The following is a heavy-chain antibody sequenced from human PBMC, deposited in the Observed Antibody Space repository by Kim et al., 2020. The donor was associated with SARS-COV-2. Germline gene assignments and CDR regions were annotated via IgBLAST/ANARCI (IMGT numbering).Heavy chain of an antibody. V-gene: IGHV3-33*01. CDR3: ARRYSSGWPLIDY. J-gene: IGHJ4*02. Sequence: YYADSVKGRFTISRDNSKNTLYLQMNSLRAEDTAVYYCARRYSSGWPLIDYWGQGTLSPSPQ. D-gene: IGHD6-19*01.